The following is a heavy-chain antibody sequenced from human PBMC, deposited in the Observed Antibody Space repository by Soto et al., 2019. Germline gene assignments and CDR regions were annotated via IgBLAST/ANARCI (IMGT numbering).Heavy chain of an antibody. V-gene: IGHV1-69*02. D-gene: IGHD2-2*01. J-gene: IGHJ3*02. Sequence: QVQLVQSGAEVKKPGSSVKVSCRASGGTFSSYTISWVRQAPGQGLEWMGRIIPMLGIANYAQKFQGRVTITADKSTSTAYMELSSLKSEDTAVYYCARSLSACTTSGCYQAYDIWGQGTMVTVSS. CDR2: IIPMLGIA. CDR3: ARSLSACTTSGCYQAYDI. CDR1: GGTFSSYT.